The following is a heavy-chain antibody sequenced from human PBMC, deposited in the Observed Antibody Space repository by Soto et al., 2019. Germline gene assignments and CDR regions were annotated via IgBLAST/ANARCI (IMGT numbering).Heavy chain of an antibody. Sequence: QVQLQESGPGLVKPSETLSLTCTVSGASIRSHYWSWIRQPPGKGLEWIGYIDFSGSTIYNPSLRSRVTMSVDTSKNHFSLKLSSVTAADTAVYYCARGPYGSSNWFDPWGQGTLVTVYS. J-gene: IGHJ5*02. D-gene: IGHD6-13*01. CDR1: GASIRSHY. CDR2: IDFSGST. CDR3: ARGPYGSSNWFDP. V-gene: IGHV4-59*11.